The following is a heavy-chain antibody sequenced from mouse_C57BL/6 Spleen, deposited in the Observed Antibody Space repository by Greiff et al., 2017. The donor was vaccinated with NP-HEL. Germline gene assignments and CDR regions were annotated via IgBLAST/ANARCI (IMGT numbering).Heavy chain of an antibody. J-gene: IGHJ4*01. D-gene: IGHD2-4*01. CDR2: IDPNGGGT. Sequence: QVQLKQPGAELVKPGASVKLSCKASGYTFTSYWMYWVRQRPGRGLEWIGRIDPNGGGTKYNEKFKSRSTLTVDKPYNTAYMQLSSLRSEDSAVYYCARDYDYGGAMDYWGQGTSVTVSS. CDR3: ARDYDYGGAMDY. CDR1: GYTFTSYW. V-gene: IGHV1-72*01.